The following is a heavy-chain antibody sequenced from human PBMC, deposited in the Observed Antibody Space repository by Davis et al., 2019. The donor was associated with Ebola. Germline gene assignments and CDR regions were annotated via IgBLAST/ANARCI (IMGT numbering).Heavy chain of an antibody. D-gene: IGHD4/OR15-4a*01. CDR1: GFTFGGYA. CDR2: SRGKAYSGTT. Sequence: GGSLRLSCATSGFTFGGYALGWVRQTPGKGLEWLGFSRGKAYSGTTEYAASVRGRFTISRDDSRSIVYLQMNSLKTEDTGLYFCVRGAAWWELSLFYFDWWGRGTLVTVSS. CDR3: VRGAAWWELSLFYFDW. J-gene: IGHJ4*02. V-gene: IGHV3-49*04.